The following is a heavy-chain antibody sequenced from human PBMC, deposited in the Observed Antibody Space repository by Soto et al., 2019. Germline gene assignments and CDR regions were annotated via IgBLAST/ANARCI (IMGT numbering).Heavy chain of an antibody. CDR3: ARLGRYCSGGSCYHPGKGYYFDY. CDR1: GYSFTSYW. V-gene: IGHV5-51*01. D-gene: IGHD2-15*01. Sequence: GESLKISCKGSGYSFTSYWIGWVRQMPGKGLEWMGIIYPGDSDTRYSPSFQGQVTISADKSISTAYLQWSSLKASDTAMYYCARLGRYCSGGSCYHPGKGYYFDYWGQGTLVTVSS. J-gene: IGHJ4*02. CDR2: IYPGDSDT.